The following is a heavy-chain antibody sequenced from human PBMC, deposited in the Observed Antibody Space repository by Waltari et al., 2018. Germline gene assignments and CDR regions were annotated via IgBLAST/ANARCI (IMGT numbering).Heavy chain of an antibody. V-gene: IGHV4-34*01. CDR1: GGSFSGYY. Sequence: QVQLQQWGAGLLKPSETLSPTCAVYGGSFSGYYWSWIRQPPGKGLEWIGEINHSGGTDYTPSLKGRVTISVDTSKNQFSLKLCSVTAADTAVYYCAGGELLSDFDYWGQGTLVTVSS. CDR2: INHSGGT. CDR3: AGGELLSDFDY. J-gene: IGHJ4*02. D-gene: IGHD3-10*01.